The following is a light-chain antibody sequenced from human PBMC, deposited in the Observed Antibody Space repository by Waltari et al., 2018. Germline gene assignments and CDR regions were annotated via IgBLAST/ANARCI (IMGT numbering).Light chain of an antibody. CDR3: TSYAGSNILV. CDR2: EVS. V-gene: IGLV2-8*01. J-gene: IGLJ2*01. Sequence: QSALTQPPSASGSPGQSVTISCTGTSSDVGGHNFVSWYQQHTGKVPKLMIHEVSKRPSGVPDRFSGSKSGDTASLTVSGLQAEDEADYYCTSYAGSNILVFGGGTKLTVL. CDR1: SSDVGGHNF.